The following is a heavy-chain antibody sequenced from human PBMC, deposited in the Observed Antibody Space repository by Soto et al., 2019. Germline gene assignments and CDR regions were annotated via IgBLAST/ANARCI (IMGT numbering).Heavy chain of an antibody. Sequence: NPSETLSLTCAVYGGSFSGYYWSWIRQPPGKGLEWIGEINHSGSTNYNPSLKSRVTISVDTSKNQFSLKLSSVTAADTAVYYCARGHYDFWSGYFSLDPWGQGTLVTVSS. CDR3: ARGHYDFWSGYFSLDP. CDR1: GGSFSGYY. V-gene: IGHV4-34*01. J-gene: IGHJ5*02. CDR2: INHSGST. D-gene: IGHD3-3*01.